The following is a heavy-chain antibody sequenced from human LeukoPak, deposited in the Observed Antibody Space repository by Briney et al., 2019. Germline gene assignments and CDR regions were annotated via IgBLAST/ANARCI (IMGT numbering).Heavy chain of an antibody. CDR3: ARAADYHDSSGYYPLDY. D-gene: IGHD3-22*01. J-gene: IGHJ4*02. Sequence: SETLSLTCAVYGGSLSGYYWSWIRQPPGKGLEWIGEINHSGSTNYNPSLKGRVTISVDTSKNQFSLKLSSVTAADTAVYYCARAADYHDSSGYYPLDYWGQGTLVTVSS. CDR2: INHSGST. CDR1: GGSLSGYY. V-gene: IGHV4-34*01.